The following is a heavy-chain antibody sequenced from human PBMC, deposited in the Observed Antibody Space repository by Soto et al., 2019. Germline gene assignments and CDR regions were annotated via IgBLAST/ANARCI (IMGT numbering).Heavy chain of an antibody. J-gene: IGHJ4*02. CDR3: AADRFNRLNLDY. CDR2: IYHSGST. V-gene: IGHV4-4*02. CDR1: GGSISSSNW. Sequence: PSETLSLTCAVSGGSISSSNWWSWVRQPPGKGLDWIGEIYHSGSTNYNPSLKSRVTISVDKSKNQFSLKLSSVTAADTAVYYCAADRFNRLNLDYWGQGTLVTVSS.